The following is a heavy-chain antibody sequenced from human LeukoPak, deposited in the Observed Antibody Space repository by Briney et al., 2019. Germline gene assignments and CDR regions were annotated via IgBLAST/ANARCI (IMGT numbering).Heavy chain of an antibody. V-gene: IGHV4-4*02. Sequence: PSGTLSLTCAVSGGSISSSNWWRWVRQPPGKGLEWIGEIYHSGSTNHNPSLKSRVTISVDKSKNQFSLKLSSVTAADTAVYYCAKTIAAAAPYYFDHWGQGTLVTVSP. CDR1: GGSISSSNW. J-gene: IGHJ4*02. D-gene: IGHD6-13*01. CDR2: IYHSGST. CDR3: AKTIAAAAPYYFDH.